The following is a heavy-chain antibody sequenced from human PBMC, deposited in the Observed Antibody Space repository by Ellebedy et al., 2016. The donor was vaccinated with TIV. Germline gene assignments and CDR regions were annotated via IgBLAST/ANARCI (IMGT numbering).Heavy chain of an antibody. V-gene: IGHV1-46*01. Sequence: AASVKVSCKASGYTFTSYYIHWVRQAPGQGLEWMGMIKSRGDSTSYAQKFQGRLTVTRDTSTSTVYMELRSLRSEDTAVYYCAREDLLPSSSSHHYGIDVWGQGTTVTVSS. CDR2: IKSRGDST. CDR3: AREDLLPSSSSHHYGIDV. CDR1: GYTFTSYY. J-gene: IGHJ6*02. D-gene: IGHD6-6*01.